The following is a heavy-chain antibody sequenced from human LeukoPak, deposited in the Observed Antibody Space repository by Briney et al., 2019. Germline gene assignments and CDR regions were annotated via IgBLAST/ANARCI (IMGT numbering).Heavy chain of an antibody. CDR3: ARVPRYYYDSSGYYHYDAFDI. Sequence: SETLSLTCAVYGGSFSGYYWSWIRQPPGKGLEWIGEINHSGSTNYNPSLKSRVTISVDTSKNQFSLKLSSVTAADTAVYYCARVPRYYYDSSGYYHYDAFDIWGQGTMVTVSS. V-gene: IGHV4-34*01. J-gene: IGHJ3*02. CDR2: INHSGST. CDR1: GGSFSGYY. D-gene: IGHD3-22*01.